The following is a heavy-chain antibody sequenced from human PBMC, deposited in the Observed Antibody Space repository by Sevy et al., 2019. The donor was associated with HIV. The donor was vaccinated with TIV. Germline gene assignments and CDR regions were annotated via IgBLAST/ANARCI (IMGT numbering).Heavy chain of an antibody. CDR1: GGSFSGYY. V-gene: IGHV4-34*01. CDR2: INHSGST. J-gene: IGHJ4*02. Sequence: SETLSLTCAVYGGSFSGYYWSWIRQPPGKGLEWIGEINHSGSTNYNPSLKSRVTISVDTSKNQFSLKLSSVTAADTAVYYCARGNPLYGPGSDHWGQGTLVTVSS. CDR3: ARGNPLYGPGSDH. D-gene: IGHD3-10*01.